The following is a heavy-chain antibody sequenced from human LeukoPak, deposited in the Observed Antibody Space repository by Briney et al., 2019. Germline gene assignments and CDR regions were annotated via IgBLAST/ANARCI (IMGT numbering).Heavy chain of an antibody. J-gene: IGHJ4*02. CDR3: ARDEYGGNSLPTDY. Sequence: GGSLRLSCAASGFTFSSYWMSWVRQAPGKGLEWVANIKQDGSEKYYVDSVKGRFTISRDNAKNSLYLQMNSLRAEDTAVYYCARDEYGGNSLPTDYWGQGTLVTVSS. V-gene: IGHV3-7*03. D-gene: IGHD4-23*01. CDR2: IKQDGSEK. CDR1: GFTFSSYW.